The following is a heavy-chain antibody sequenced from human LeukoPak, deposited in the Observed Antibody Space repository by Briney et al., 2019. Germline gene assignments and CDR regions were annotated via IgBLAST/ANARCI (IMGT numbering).Heavy chain of an antibody. CDR3: ARESDLGGAFDI. J-gene: IGHJ3*02. CDR1: GFSFSIYG. Sequence: PGGSLRLSCAASGFSFSIYGMHWVRQAPGKGLEWVAVIWYDGSNKNYADSVKGRFTISRDNSKNTLYLQMNSLRAEDTAVYYCARESDLGGAFDIWGQGTMVTVSS. CDR2: IWYDGSNK. V-gene: IGHV3-33*01. D-gene: IGHD3-16*01.